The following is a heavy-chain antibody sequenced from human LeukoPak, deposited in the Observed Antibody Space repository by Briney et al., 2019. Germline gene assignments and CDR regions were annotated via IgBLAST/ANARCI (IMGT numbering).Heavy chain of an antibody. CDR1: GGSISSYY. CDR3: ARRRTGTGHDGMDV. J-gene: IGHJ6*02. V-gene: IGHV4-59*08. Sequence: SETLSLTCTVSGGSISSYYWSWIRQPPGKGLEWIGYIYYSGSTNYNPSPKSRVTISVDTSKNQFSLKLSSVTAADTAVYYCARRRTGTGHDGMDVWGQGTTVTVSS. D-gene: IGHD2-8*02. CDR2: IYYSGST.